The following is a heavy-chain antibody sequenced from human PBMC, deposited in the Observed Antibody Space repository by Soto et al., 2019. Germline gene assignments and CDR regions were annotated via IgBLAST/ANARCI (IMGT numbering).Heavy chain of an antibody. V-gene: IGHV3-30-3*01. CDR3: ARDFGDYVKDYYYYYGMDV. Sequence: QVQLVESGGGVVQPGRSLRLSCAASGFTFSSYAMHWVRQAPGKGLEWVAVISYDGSNKYYADSVKGRFTISRDNSKNTLYLQMNSLRAEDTAVYYCARDFGDYVKDYYYYYGMDVWGQGTTVTVSS. J-gene: IGHJ6*02. D-gene: IGHD4-17*01. CDR2: ISYDGSNK. CDR1: GFTFSSYA.